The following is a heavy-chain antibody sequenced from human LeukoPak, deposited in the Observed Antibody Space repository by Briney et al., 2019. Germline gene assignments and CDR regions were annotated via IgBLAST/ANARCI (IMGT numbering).Heavy chain of an antibody. CDR3: AKDRVDGSGSQFDS. J-gene: IGHJ4*02. V-gene: IGHV3-23*01. Sequence: GGSLRLSCAASGFTFNKYAMYWVRQAPGKGLEWVSSISGSGAMTYYGDSVKGRFTISRDNAMDTLYLQMNSLRADDTAVYYCAKDRVDGSGSQFDSWGQGSLVIVSS. CDR1: GFTFNKYA. D-gene: IGHD3-10*01. CDR2: ISGSGAMT.